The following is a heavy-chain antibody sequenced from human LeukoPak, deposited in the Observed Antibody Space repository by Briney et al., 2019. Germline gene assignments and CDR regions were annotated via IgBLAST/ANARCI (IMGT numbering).Heavy chain of an antibody. J-gene: IGHJ5*02. Sequence: SGPTLVKPTQTLTLTCTFSGFSLSTSGVGVGWIRQPPGKALEWLALIYWDDDKRYSPSLKSRLTITKDTSKNQVVLTMTNMXXXDTATXXXXHRRYYDSXGYAPNWXDPWGQGTLVTVSS. CDR2: IYWDDDK. CDR1: GFSLSTSGVG. V-gene: IGHV2-5*02. D-gene: IGHD3-22*01. CDR3: XHRRYYDSXGYAPNWXDP.